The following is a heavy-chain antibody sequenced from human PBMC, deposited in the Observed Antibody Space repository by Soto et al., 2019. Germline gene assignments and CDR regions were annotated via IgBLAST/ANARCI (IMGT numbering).Heavy chain of an antibody. V-gene: IGHV1-69*06. CDR3: ASPARDSDFWSGGS. D-gene: IGHD3-3*01. Sequence: QMHLVQSGAEVKKPGSSVKVSCKASGGTFNTYIVAWVRQAPGQGLEWMGGIVPIFGAASYAQKFQGRVTITADKSTTTVYMELMSLTSEDTDVYYCASPARDSDFWSGGSWGQGTLVPVSS. J-gene: IGHJ5*02. CDR2: IVPIFGAA. CDR1: GGTFNTYI.